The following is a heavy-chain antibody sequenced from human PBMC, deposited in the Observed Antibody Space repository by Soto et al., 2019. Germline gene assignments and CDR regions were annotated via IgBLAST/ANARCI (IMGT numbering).Heavy chain of an antibody. CDR2: INPNSGGT. CDR1: GYTFTDYY. J-gene: IGHJ6*02. D-gene: IGHD3-22*01. V-gene: IGHV1-2*02. CDR3: ARSLFDDTYYYYVMDV. Sequence: ASVKVSCKASGYTFTDYYMHWVRQAPGQGLEWMGWINPNSGGTYYAQKFQGRVTMTRDTSISTASMELCRLRSDDTAVYYCARSLFDDTYYYYVMDVWGQGTTVTVSS.